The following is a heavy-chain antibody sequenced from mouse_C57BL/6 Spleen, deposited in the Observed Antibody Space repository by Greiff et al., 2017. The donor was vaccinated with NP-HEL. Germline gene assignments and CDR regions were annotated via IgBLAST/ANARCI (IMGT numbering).Heavy chain of an antibody. Sequence: EVQLQQSGPELVKPGASVKISCKASGYSFTGYYMNWVKQSPEKSLEWIGEINPSTGGTTYNQKFKAKATLTVDKASSTAYMQLKSLTSEDSAVYYCARFGDYDADFGDYWGQGTTLTVSS. D-gene: IGHD2-4*01. CDR2: INPSTGGT. CDR1: GYSFTGYY. J-gene: IGHJ2*01. V-gene: IGHV1-42*01. CDR3: ARFGDYDADFGDY.